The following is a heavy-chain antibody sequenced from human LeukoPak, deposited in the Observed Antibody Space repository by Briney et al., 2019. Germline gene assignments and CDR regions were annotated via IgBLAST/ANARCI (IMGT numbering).Heavy chain of an antibody. CDR2: INPNIGGT. CDR1: GYRFTGYY. V-gene: IGHV1-2*02. J-gene: IGHJ6*02. Sequence: GASVKVSCKASGYRFTGYYMHWVRQAPGQGLEWMGWINPNIGGTDYAQQFQGRLTMTRDTSISTAYMELRRLRSDDTAVYYCARGEGGSGTYIPYAMDVWGQGTTVTVSS. CDR3: ARGEGGSGTYIPYAMDV. D-gene: IGHD3-10*01.